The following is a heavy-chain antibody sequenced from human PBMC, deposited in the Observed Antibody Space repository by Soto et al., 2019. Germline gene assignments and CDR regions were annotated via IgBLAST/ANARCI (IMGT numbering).Heavy chain of an antibody. CDR1: GGSISSSSYY. D-gene: IGHD6-6*01. Sequence: SETLSLTCTVSGGSISSSSYYWGWIRQPPGKGLEWIGSIYYSGSTYYNPSLKSRVTISVDTSKNQFSLKLSSVTAADTAVYYCARRAAARLGDDYYYYMDVWGKGTTVTVSS. CDR3: ARRAAARLGDDYYYYMDV. V-gene: IGHV4-39*01. CDR2: IYYSGST. J-gene: IGHJ6*03.